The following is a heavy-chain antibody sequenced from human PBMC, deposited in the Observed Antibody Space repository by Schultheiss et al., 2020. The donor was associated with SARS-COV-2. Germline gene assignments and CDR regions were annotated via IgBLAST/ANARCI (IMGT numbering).Heavy chain of an antibody. V-gene: IGHV3-30*07. Sequence: GGSLRLSCAASGFTFSSYAMHWVRQAPGKGLEWVAVISYDGSNKYYADSVKGRFTISRDNSKNTLYLQMNSLRAEDTAVYYCARDGYYYDSSGYYSKWGQGTLVTVSS. D-gene: IGHD3-22*01. J-gene: IGHJ4*02. CDR3: ARDGYYYDSSGYYSK. CDR2: ISYDGSNK. CDR1: GFTFSSYA.